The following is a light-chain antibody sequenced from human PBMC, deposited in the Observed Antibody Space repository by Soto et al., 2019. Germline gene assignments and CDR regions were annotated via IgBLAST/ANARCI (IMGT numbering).Light chain of an antibody. J-gene: IGKJ4*01. Sequence: DIQMTQSPSTLSASIGDRVTITCRASRSITSWLAWYQQKAGKAPKLLISKASSLESGVPSRFSGSGSGTEFTLTISSLQPDDFASYYCQHYYSYPLSFGGGTKVDIK. V-gene: IGKV1-5*03. CDR3: QHYYSYPLS. CDR2: KAS. CDR1: RSITSW.